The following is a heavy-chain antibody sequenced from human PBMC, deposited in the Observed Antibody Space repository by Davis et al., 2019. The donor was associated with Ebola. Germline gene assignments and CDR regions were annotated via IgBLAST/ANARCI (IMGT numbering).Heavy chain of an antibody. CDR2: ISAYNGNT. J-gene: IGHJ5*02. V-gene: IGHV1-18*01. D-gene: IGHD6-19*01. Sequence: ASVKVSCKASGGTFSSYGISWVRQAPGQGLEWMGWISAYNGNTNYAQKLQGRVTMTTDTSTSTAYMELRSLRSDDTAVYYCARVRRQWLFYNWFDPWGQGTLVTVSS. CDR3: ARVRRQWLFYNWFDP. CDR1: GGTFSSYG.